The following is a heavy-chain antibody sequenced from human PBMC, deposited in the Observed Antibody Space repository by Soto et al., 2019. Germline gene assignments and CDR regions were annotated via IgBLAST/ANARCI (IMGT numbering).Heavy chain of an antibody. J-gene: IGHJ4*02. CDR3: AKPKSDAWYYFDC. V-gene: IGHV3-30*18. CDR2: ISYDGSNK. Sequence: QVQLVESGGGVVQPGRSLRLSCAASGFTFSSYGMHWVRQAPGKGLEWVAVISYDGSNKYYADSVKGRFTISRDNXKNTLYLQMNSLRAEDTAVYYCAKPKSDAWYYFDCWGQGTLVTVSS. CDR1: GFTFSSYG. D-gene: IGHD2-8*01.